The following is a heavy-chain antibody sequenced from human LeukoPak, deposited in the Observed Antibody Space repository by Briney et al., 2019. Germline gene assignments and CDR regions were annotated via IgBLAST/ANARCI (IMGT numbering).Heavy chain of an antibody. Sequence: GGSLRLSCAASGFTFGSYGMIWVRQPPGKGLEWVSSIFPSGGEIHYADSVRGRFTISRDNSKSTLSLQMNSLRAEDTAIYYCATYRQVLLPFESWGQGTLVTVSS. CDR3: ATYRQVLLPFES. D-gene: IGHD2-8*02. J-gene: IGHJ4*02. CDR1: GFTFGSYG. V-gene: IGHV3-23*01. CDR2: IFPSGGEI.